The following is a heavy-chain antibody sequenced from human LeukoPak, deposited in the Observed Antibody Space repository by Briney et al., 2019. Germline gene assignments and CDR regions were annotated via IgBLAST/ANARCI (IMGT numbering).Heavy chain of an antibody. J-gene: IGHJ4*02. V-gene: IGHV4-39*07. CDR3: ARDGSYSGDRPLDY. CDR2: INHSGTT. Sequence: SETLSLTCTVSGGSISSSSYYWSWIRQSPEKGLEWIGDINHSGTTNYNPSLKSRVTISVDTSKNQFSLKLTSVTAADTAVYYCARDGSYSGDRPLDYWGQGTLVTVSS. D-gene: IGHD4-11*01. CDR1: GGSISSSSYY.